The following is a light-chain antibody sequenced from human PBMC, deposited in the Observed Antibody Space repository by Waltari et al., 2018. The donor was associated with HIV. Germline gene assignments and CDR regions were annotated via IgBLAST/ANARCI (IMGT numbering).Light chain of an antibody. CDR2: SNN. CDR3: AAWHDSLNGSWV. Sequence: QSVLTQPPSASGTPGQRVTISCSGSSSKIGSNTVNWYQQLPGTAPKLLIYSNNQRPSGCPDVFSGSRSGTAASLAISGLQSEDEADYYCAAWHDSLNGSWVFGGGTKLTVL. J-gene: IGLJ3*02. CDR1: SSKIGSNT. V-gene: IGLV1-44*01.